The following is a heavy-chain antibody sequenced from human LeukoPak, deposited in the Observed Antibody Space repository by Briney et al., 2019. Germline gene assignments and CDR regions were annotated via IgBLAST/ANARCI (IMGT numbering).Heavy chain of an antibody. CDR1: GITLSNYG. D-gene: IGHD3-9*01. CDR3: AKRGVVIRVILIAFHKEAYYFDS. V-gene: IGHV3-23*01. Sequence: GGFLRLSCAVSGITLSNYGMSWVRQAPGKGLEWVAGISDSGGRTNYADSVKGRFTISRDNPKNTLYLQMNSLRAEDTAVYFCAKRGVVIRVILIAFHKEAYYFDSWGQGDLVTVSS. J-gene: IGHJ4*02. CDR2: ISDSGGRT.